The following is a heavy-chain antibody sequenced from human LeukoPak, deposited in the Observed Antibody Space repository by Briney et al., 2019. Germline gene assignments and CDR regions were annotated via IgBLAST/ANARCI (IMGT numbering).Heavy chain of an antibody. V-gene: IGHV3-48*02. D-gene: IGHD6-13*01. J-gene: IGHJ5*02. CDR3: ARDLFDSSSTNWFDP. CDR2: ISSSSRTI. Sequence: GGSLRLSCAASGFTFSSYSMNWVRQAPGKGLEWVSYISSSSRTIYYADSVKGRFTISRDNAKNSLYLQMNSLRDEDTAVYYCARDLFDSSSTNWFDPWGQGTLVTVSS. CDR1: GFTFSSYS.